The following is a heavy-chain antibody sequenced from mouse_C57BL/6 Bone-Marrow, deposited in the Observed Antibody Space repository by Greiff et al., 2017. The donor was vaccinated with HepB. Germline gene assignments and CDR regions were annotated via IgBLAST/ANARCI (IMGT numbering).Heavy chain of an antibody. D-gene: IGHD2-2*01. CDR2: IDPEDGET. V-gene: IGHV14-2*01. J-gene: IGHJ3*01. CDR1: GFNIKDYY. Sequence: EVQLQQSGAELVKPGASVKLSCTASGFNIKDYYMHWVKQRTEQGLEWIGRIDPEDGETKYAPKFQGKATITADTSSNTAYLQLSSLTSEDTAVYYCARWAVSTMVTTDGLWFAYWGQGTLVTVSA. CDR3: ARWAVSTMVTTDGLWFAY.